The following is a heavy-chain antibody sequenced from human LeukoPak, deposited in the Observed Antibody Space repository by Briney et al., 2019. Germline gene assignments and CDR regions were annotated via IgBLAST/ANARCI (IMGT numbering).Heavy chain of an antibody. D-gene: IGHD4-17*01. Sequence: ASVRVSCKASGYTSIDHYMHWVRQAPGQGLEWMGWINPDSGDTKSAQNFPGRVTMTRDTSISTAYLELSSLTSDDTAVYYCARTRHGAVSFDNWGQGTLVTVSS. J-gene: IGHJ4*02. CDR1: GYTSIDHY. V-gene: IGHV1-2*02. CDR3: ARTRHGAVSFDN. CDR2: INPDSGDT.